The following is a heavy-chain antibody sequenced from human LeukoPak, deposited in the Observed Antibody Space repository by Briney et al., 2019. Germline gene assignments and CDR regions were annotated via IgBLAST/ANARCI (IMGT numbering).Heavy chain of an antibody. V-gene: IGHV4-59*01. CDR3: ARAGSYAHNWFDP. J-gene: IGHJ5*02. Sequence: SETLSPTCTVSGGSISSYYWSWIRQPPGKGLEWIGYIYYSGSTNYNPSLKSRVTISVDTSKNQFSLKLSSVTAADTAVYHCARAGSYAHNWFDPWGQGTLVTVSS. D-gene: IGHD2-2*01. CDR2: IYYSGST. CDR1: GGSISSYY.